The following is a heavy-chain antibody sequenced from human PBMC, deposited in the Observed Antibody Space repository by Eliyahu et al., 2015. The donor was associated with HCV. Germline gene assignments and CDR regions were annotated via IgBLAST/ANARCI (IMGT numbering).Heavy chain of an antibody. CDR3: ASLSTPLRSNLGDAFDI. J-gene: IGHJ3*02. V-gene: IGHV1-69*01. Sequence: QLQLVQSGAEVKKPGSSVKVSCKASGGTFSSYAISWVRQAPGQGLEWMGGIIPIFGTANYAQKFQGRVTITADESTSTAYMELSSLRSEDTAVYYCASLSTPLRSNLGDAFDIWGQGTMVTVSS. CDR1: GGTFSSYA. D-gene: IGHD3-3*01. CDR2: IIPIFGTA.